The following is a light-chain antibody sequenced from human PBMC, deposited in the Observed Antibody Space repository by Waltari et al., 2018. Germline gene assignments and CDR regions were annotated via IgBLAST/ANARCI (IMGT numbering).Light chain of an antibody. J-gene: IGLJ2*01. CDR2: RDT. CDR1: ALPNEF. V-gene: IGLV3-25*03. Sequence: SYELTQPPSVSVSPGQTARITCSGDALPNEFTSWYQQKPGQAPILLMFRDTERPSGIPELFSGSSSGTIVTLTITGVQAEDVADYYCQSTDSSGSFVVFGGDTKLTVL. CDR3: QSTDSSGSFVV.